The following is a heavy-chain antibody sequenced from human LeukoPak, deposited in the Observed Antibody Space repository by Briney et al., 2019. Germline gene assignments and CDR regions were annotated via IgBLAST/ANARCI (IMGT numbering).Heavy chain of an antibody. V-gene: IGHV1-46*01. CDR1: GYTFTSYY. J-gene: IGHJ4*02. D-gene: IGHD3-3*01. CDR2: INPSGGST. Sequence: ASVKVSCKASGYTFTSYYMHWVRQAPGQGLEWMGIINPSGGSTSYAQKSQRRVTMTRDTSTSTVYMELSSLRSEDTAVYYCARDPDPRRFLEWLYQDYWGQGTLVTVSS. CDR3: ARDPDPRRFLEWLYQDY.